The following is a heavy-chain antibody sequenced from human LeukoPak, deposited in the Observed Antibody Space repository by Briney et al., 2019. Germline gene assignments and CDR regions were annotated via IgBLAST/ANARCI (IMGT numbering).Heavy chain of an antibody. V-gene: IGHV4-4*02. Sequence: SGTLSLTCAVSGGSISSSKWWSWVRQPPGKGLEWIGEIYHSGSTNYNPSLKSRVTISVDTSKNQFSLKLSSVTAADTAVYYCARDADSSSWYRIYWGQGTLVTVSS. CDR1: GGSISSSKW. CDR3: ARDADSSSWYRIY. J-gene: IGHJ4*02. D-gene: IGHD6-13*01. CDR2: IYHSGST.